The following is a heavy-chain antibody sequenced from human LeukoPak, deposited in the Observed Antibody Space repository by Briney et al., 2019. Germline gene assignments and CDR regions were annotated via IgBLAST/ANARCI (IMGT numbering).Heavy chain of an antibody. J-gene: IGHJ3*02. CDR3: ARWGLRSAGGAFDI. CDR2: IYYSGNT. D-gene: IGHD4-17*01. CDR1: GGSISSSNYY. V-gene: IGHV4-39*07. Sequence: SETLSLTCTVSGGSISSSNYYWGWIRQPPGKGLEWIGSIYYSGNTHYSPSLKSRVTISVDTSKNQFSLKLSSVTAADTAVYYCARWGLRSAGGAFDIWGQGTMVTVSS.